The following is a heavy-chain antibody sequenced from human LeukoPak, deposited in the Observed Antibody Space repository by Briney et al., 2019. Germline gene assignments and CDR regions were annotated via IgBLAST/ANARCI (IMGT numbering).Heavy chain of an antibody. CDR1: GFTFSSYA. CDR3: AKAVGYCSSTSCYTRQYYLDY. V-gene: IGHV3-30-3*01. J-gene: IGHJ4*02. CDR2: ISSDGSKK. Sequence: PGGSLRLSCAASGFTFSSYALHWVRQAPGKGLEWVAVISSDGSKKYYADSVKGRFTISRDNSKNTLYLQMNSLRAEDTAVYYCAKAVGYCSSTSCYTRQYYLDYWGQGTLVTVSS. D-gene: IGHD2-2*02.